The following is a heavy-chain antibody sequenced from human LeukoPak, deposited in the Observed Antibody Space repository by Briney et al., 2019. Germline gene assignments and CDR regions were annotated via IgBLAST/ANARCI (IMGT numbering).Heavy chain of an antibody. CDR1: GYTFTSYD. CDR2: MNPNSGNT. Sequence: GTSAKVSCKASGYTFTSYDINWVRQATGQGLEWMGWMNPNSGNTGYAQKFQGRVTMTRNTSISTAYMELSSLRSEDTAVYYCALGISTTVVVYWGQGTLVTVSS. V-gene: IGHV1-8*01. J-gene: IGHJ4*02. CDR3: ALGISTTVVVY. D-gene: IGHD4-23*01.